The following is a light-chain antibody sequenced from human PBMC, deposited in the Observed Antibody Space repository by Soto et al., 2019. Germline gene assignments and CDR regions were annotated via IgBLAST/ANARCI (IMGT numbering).Light chain of an antibody. CDR1: SSDVGSYNL. Sequence: QSALTQPASVSGSPGQSITISCTGTSSDVGSYNLVSWYQQHPGKAPKLMIYEVSKRPSGVSNRFSGFKSGNTASLTISGLQAEDEDDYYCCSYAGSSTVVFGGGTKLTVL. CDR2: EVS. J-gene: IGLJ2*01. CDR3: CSYAGSSTVV. V-gene: IGLV2-23*02.